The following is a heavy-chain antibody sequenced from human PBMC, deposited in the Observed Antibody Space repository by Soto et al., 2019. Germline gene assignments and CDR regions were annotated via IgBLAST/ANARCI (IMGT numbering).Heavy chain of an antibody. CDR1: GGSFSGYY. D-gene: IGHD3-10*01. CDR3: ARTLSITMVRGNMDV. Sequence: SETLYLTCAVYGGSFSGYYWSWIRQPPGKGLEWIGEINHSGSTNYNPSLKSRVTISVDTSKNQFSLKLSSVTAADTAVYYCARTLSITMVRGNMDVWGQGTTVTVSS. J-gene: IGHJ6*02. V-gene: IGHV4-34*01. CDR2: INHSGST.